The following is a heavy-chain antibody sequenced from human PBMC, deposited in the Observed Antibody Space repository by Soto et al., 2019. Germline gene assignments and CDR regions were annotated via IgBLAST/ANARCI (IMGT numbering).Heavy chain of an antibody. CDR1: RGSITCNN. V-gene: IGHV4-59*01. D-gene: IGHD5-12*01. J-gene: IGHJ3*02. CDR2: IYYSGST. CDR3: ARERVEMATIRTFDI. Sequence: SDPLSHTKTVSRGSITCNNWSWLWQPPGKGLEWIGYIYYSGSTNYNPSLKSRVTISVDTSKNQFFLKLSSVTAADTAVYYCARERVEMATIRTFDIWGQGTMVS.